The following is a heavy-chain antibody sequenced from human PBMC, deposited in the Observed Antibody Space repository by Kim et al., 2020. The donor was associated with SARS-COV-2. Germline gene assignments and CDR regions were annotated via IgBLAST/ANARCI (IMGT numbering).Heavy chain of an antibody. Sequence: GGSLRLSCAASGFTFSSYSMNWVRQAPGKGLEWVSSISSSSYIYYADSVKGRFTISRDNAKNSLYPQMNSLRAEDTAVYYCARRAIAAVRIDYWGQGTLVTVSS. D-gene: IGHD6-13*01. V-gene: IGHV3-21*01. CDR3: ARRAIAAVRIDY. J-gene: IGHJ4*02. CDR2: ISSSSYI. CDR1: GFTFSSYS.